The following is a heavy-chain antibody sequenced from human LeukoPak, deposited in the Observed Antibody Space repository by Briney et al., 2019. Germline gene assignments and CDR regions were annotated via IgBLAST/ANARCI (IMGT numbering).Heavy chain of an antibody. CDR3: AREGVAGTD. V-gene: IGHV4-39*07. CDR2: IYYSGST. J-gene: IGHJ4*02. CDR1: GGSISSSSYY. Sequence: SETLSLTCTVSGGSISSSSYYWGWIRQPPGKGLERIGSIYYSGSTYYNPSLKSRVTISVDTSKNQFSLKLSSVTAADTAVYYCAREGVAGTDWGQGTLVTVSS. D-gene: IGHD6-19*01.